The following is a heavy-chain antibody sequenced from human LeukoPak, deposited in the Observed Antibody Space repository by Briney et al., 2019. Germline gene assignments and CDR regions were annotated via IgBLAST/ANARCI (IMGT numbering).Heavy chain of an antibody. CDR3: ARDYNSLFDY. CDR1: GFSFSSYW. Sequence: GGSLRLSCAASGFSFSSYWMHWVRQVPGKGLEWVSRIFSDGSSLSYADSVRGRFTISRDNAKNTMYLQMNSLGVEDTAVYYCARDYNSLFDYWGQGTLVTVSS. D-gene: IGHD3-10*01. V-gene: IGHV3-74*01. CDR2: IFSDGSSL. J-gene: IGHJ4*02.